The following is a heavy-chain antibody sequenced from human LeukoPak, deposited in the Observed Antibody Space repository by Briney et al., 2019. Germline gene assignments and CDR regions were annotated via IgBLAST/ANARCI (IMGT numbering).Heavy chain of an antibody. CDR2: IKQDGSEK. D-gene: IGHD4/OR15-4a*01. J-gene: IGHJ6*02. CDR1: GFTFSSYW. CDR3: AKCCPMDV. V-gene: IGHV3-7*02. Sequence: GGSLRLSCAASGFTFSSYWMSWVRQAPGKGLEWVANIKQDGSEKKYVDSVKGRFSISSDNSKNTLYLQMNSLRPEDTAVYYCAKCCPMDVWGQGTTVTVSS.